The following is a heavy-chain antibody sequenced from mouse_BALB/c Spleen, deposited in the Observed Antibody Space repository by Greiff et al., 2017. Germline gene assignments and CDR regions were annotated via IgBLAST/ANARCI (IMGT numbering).Heavy chain of an antibody. D-gene: IGHD2-3*01. CDR3: ARGYYVPSWFAY. CDR2: INPSNGRT. Sequence: QVQLKQPGAELVKPGASVKLSCKASGYTFTSYWMHWVKQRPGQGLEWIGEINPSNGRTNYNEKFKSKATLTVDKSSSTAYMQLSSLTSEDSAVYYCARGYYVPSWFAYWGQGTLVTVSA. J-gene: IGHJ3*01. V-gene: IGHV1S81*02. CDR1: GYTFTSYW.